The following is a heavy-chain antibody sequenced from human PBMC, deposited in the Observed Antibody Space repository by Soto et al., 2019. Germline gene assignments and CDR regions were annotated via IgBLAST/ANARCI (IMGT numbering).Heavy chain of an antibody. D-gene: IGHD3-22*01. CDR2: ISTYNGNT. J-gene: IGHJ4*02. CDR1: GYTFITYG. Sequence: GXSVKVSFKASGYTFITYGVSLVRQAPGQGLDWLGWISTYNGNTRYAERLQGRVTMTTDTTTNTAYMELRNLRSDDTDVYYCARGPTDYYDNSANYFLDYWGQGTLVTVSS. V-gene: IGHV1-18*01. CDR3: ARGPTDYYDNSANYFLDY.